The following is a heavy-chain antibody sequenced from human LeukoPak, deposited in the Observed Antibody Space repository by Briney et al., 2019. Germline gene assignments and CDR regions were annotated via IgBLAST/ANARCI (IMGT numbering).Heavy chain of an antibody. CDR1: GGSISSSSYY. CDR3: ARDGYCSGGSCYHHSFDY. D-gene: IGHD2-15*01. V-gene: IGHV4-39*07. CDR2: IYYSGST. Sequence: SETLSLTCTVSGGSISSSSYYWAWLRQPPGKGLEWIGSIYYSGSTYYNPSLKSRVTISVDTSKNQFSLKLSSVTAADTAVYYCARDGYCSGGSCYHHSFDYWGQGTLVTVSS. J-gene: IGHJ4*02.